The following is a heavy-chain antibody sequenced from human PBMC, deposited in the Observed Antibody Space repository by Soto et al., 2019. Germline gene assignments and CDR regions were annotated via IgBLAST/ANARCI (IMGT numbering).Heavy chain of an antibody. CDR3: ARDNVLRFLEWSHARDYFDY. D-gene: IGHD3-3*01. V-gene: IGHV3-11*01. CDR1: GFTFSDYY. Sequence: GGSLRLSCAASGFTFSDYYLSWIRQAPGKRLECVSYISSSGSTIYYADSVKGRLTISRDNDKNSLYLQMNGLRAEDTAVYYCARDNVLRFLEWSHARDYFDYWGQGTLVTVSS. CDR2: ISSSGSTI. J-gene: IGHJ4*02.